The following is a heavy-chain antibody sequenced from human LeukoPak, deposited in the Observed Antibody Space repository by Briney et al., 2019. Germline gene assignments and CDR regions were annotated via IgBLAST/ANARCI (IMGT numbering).Heavy chain of an antibody. CDR3: AKDLRAARPADQFDY. V-gene: IGHV3-33*06. D-gene: IGHD6-6*01. J-gene: IGHJ4*02. CDR1: GFTFSSYG. CDR2: IWYDGSNK. Sequence: GGSLRLSCAASGFTFSSYGMHWVRQAPGKGLEWVAVIWYDGSNKYYADSVKGRFTISRGNSKNTLYLQMNSLRAEDTAVYYCAKDLRAARPADQFDYWGQGTLVTVSS.